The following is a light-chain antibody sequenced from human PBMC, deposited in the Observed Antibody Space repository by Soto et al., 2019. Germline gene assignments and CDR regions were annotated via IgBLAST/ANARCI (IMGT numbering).Light chain of an antibody. CDR1: SSDVGAYNY. CDR2: DVN. J-gene: IGLJ1*01. V-gene: IGLV2-14*03. CDR3: SSWTSGATYV. Sequence: QSVLTQPASVSGCPGQSITISCAGTSSDVGAYNYVSWYQHHPGKAPKLMIYDVNNRPSGDSNRFSGSKSGNTASLTISGLQAEDEADYYCSSWTSGATYVFGSGTRSPS.